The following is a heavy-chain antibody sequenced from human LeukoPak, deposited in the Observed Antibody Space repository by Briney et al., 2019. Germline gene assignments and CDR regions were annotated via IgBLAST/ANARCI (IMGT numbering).Heavy chain of an antibody. D-gene: IGHD3-22*01. CDR3: ASTITMIVVAFDY. CDR2: IYYSGST. CDR1: GGSISSSSYY. V-gene: IGHV4-39*01. J-gene: IGHJ4*02. Sequence: PSETLSLTCTVSGGSISSSSYYWGWIRQPPGKGLGWIGSIYYSGSTYYNPSLKSRVTISVDTSKNQFSLKLSSVTAADTAVYYCASTITMIVVAFDYWGQGTLVTVSS.